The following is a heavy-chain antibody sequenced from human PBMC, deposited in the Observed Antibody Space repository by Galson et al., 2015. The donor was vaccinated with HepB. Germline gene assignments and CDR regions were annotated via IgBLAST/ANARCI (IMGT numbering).Heavy chain of an antibody. CDR2: IYYSGPT. CDR1: GGAVRSGDYY. J-gene: IGHJ4*02. Sequence: TLSLTCTVSGGAVRSGDYYWSWIRQPPGKGLEWIGYIYYSGPTYYNPSLKSRATISVDRSKNQFSLKMKSVTDADTAVYFCAPYDTRGEFFDFWGQGTLVTVSS. V-gene: IGHV4-30-4*01. CDR3: APYDTRGEFFDF. D-gene: IGHD3-22*01.